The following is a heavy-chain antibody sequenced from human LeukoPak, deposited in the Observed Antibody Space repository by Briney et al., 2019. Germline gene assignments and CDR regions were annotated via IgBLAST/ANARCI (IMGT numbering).Heavy chain of an antibody. CDR1: GFTFSSYA. D-gene: IGHD5-18*01. CDR2: ISGSGGST. CDR3: AKDPGPGYIYGWGAFDI. V-gene: IGHV3-23*01. J-gene: IGHJ3*02. Sequence: GGSLRLSCAASGFTFSSYAMSWVRQAPGKGLEWVSAISGSGGSTYYADSVKGRFTISRDNSKNTLYLQMNSLRAEDTAVYYCAKDPGPGYIYGWGAFDIWGQGTIVTVSS.